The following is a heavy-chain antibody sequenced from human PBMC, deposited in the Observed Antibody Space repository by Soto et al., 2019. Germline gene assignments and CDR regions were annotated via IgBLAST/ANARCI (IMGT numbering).Heavy chain of an antibody. J-gene: IGHJ3*02. CDR1: GFTVSSYH. Sequence: GGSLRLSCAASGFTVSSYHMSWVRQAPGKGLEWVSVIYSGGTTYYADSVKGRFAIPRDNSKNTLYLQVNSLRAEDTAVYYCARVHYHSSIDSFDMWGQGTMVTVSS. V-gene: IGHV3-66*01. D-gene: IGHD6-13*01. CDR2: IYSGGTT. CDR3: ARVHYHSSIDSFDM.